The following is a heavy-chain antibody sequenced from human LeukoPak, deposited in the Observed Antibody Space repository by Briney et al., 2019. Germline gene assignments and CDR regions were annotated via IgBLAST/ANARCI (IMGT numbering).Heavy chain of an antibody. CDR2: IKQDGSEK. V-gene: IGHV3-7*01. CDR1: GFTFSSYW. D-gene: IGHD2-15*01. J-gene: IGHJ5*02. Sequence: SGGSLRLSCAASGFTFSSYWMSWVRQAPGKGLEWVANIKQDGSEKYYVDSVKGRFTISRDNAKNSLYLQMNSLRAEDTAVCYCARAIVVVVAASNNWFDPWGQGTLVTVPS. CDR3: ARAIVVVVAASNNWFDP.